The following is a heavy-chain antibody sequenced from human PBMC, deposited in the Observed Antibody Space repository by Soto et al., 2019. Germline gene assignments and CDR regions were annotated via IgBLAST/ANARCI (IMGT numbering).Heavy chain of an antibody. CDR1: GYTFTSYG. V-gene: IGHV1-18*01. CDR3: SRVPQSWPRAFDY. J-gene: IGHJ4*02. CDR2: IIAYNFNT. Sequence: ASVKVSCKASGYTFTSYGISLVRQAPVQVLELIVWIIAYNFNTNYSQKLQGRFTITTYTSTITSYIELRSLISDDTAVYYCSRVPQSWPRAFDYWGQGTLVTVSS.